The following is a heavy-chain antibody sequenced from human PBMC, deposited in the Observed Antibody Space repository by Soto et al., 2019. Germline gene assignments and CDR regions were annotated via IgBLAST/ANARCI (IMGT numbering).Heavy chain of an antibody. CDR2: LYWDDVQ. J-gene: IGHJ4*02. D-gene: IGHD2-15*01. Sequence: QITLRESGPTLVKPTQTLTLTCTISGFSLSTSGVGVGWIRQPPGKSLEWLALLYWDDVQRYSPSLKTRLTITKDTSRSQVVLTMTNMDPVYTATYYCAHSPCSGGTCYLFDYWGQGTLVTVSS. CDR3: AHSPCSGGTCYLFDY. CDR1: GFSLSTSGVG. V-gene: IGHV2-5*02.